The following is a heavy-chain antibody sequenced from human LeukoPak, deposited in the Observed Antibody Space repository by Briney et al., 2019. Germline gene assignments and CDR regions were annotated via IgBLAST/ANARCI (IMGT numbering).Heavy chain of an antibody. CDR2: IYPGDSDT. D-gene: IGHD3-22*01. V-gene: IGHV5-51*01. CDR1: GYSFANYW. CDR3: ARQESDSSGYYYPDQ. Sequence: GESLKISCKTFGYSFANYWIGWVRQMPGKGLEWMGIIYPGDSDTYYSPSFQGQVTISADKSINTAYLQWSSVKASDSAMYYCARQESDSSGYYYPDQWGQGTLVTVSS. J-gene: IGHJ4*02.